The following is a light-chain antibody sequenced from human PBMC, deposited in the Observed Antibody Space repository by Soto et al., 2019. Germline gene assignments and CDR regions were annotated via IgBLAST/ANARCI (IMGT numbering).Light chain of an antibody. CDR3: CSYTTDNSWV. CDR2: EVV. V-gene: IGLV2-14*01. J-gene: IGLJ1*01. CDR1: TSDDY. Sequence: QSALTQAASLSGCPGQSITISCTGTTSDDYVSWYQQSPGKAPKLLIYEVVNRPSEVSDRFSGSKSDSTASLTISGLQADDEAHYYCCSYTTDNSWVFGSGTKVTVL.